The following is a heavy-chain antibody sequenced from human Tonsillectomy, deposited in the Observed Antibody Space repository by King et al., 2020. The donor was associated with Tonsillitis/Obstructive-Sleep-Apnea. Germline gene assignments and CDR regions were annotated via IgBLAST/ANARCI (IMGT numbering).Heavy chain of an antibody. CDR2: IYDSGST. V-gene: IGHV4-59*01. J-gene: IGHJ4*02. CDR3: ARFKRNYFDY. Sequence: QLQESGPGLVKPSETLSLTCTVSGDSISSYYCSWIRQSPGKGLEWIGYIYDSGSTYYNPSLKSRVTISADTSKNQFSPKLSSVTTADTAVYYCARFKRNYFDYWGQGTLVTVSS. CDR1: GDSISSYY.